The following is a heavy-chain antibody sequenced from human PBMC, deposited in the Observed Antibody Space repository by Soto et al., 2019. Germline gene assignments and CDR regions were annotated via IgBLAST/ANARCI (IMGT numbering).Heavy chain of an antibody. D-gene: IGHD3-10*01. CDR2: ISSSGSTI. Sequence: PGGSLRLSCAASGFTFSSYEMNWVRQAPGKGLEWVSYISSSGSTIYYADSVKGRFTISRDNAKNSLYLQMNSLRAEDTAVYYCAXGWGFGELRHAARGMDVWGQGTTVTVSS. CDR3: AXGWGFGELRHAARGMDV. V-gene: IGHV3-48*03. CDR1: GFTFSSYE. J-gene: IGHJ6*02.